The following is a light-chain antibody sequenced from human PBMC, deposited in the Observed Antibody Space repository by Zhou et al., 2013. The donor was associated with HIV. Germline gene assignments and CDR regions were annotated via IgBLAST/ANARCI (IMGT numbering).Light chain of an antibody. V-gene: IGKV1-6*01. CDR3: RQDYNNPRT. Sequence: AVQMTQSPSSLSASVGDRVTITCRASQAIRGDLAWYQQKPGEAPKILIYEATNLQSGVPSRFRGSGSGTEFTLTISNLQPEDFATYYXRQDYNNPRTFGQGTRVEIK. CDR1: QAIRGD. J-gene: IGKJ1*01. CDR2: EAT.